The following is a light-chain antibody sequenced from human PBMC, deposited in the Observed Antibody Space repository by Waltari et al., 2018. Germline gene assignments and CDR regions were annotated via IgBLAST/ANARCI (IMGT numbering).Light chain of an antibody. J-gene: IGLJ3*02. V-gene: IGLV2-14*03. Sequence: QSALTQPASVSGSPGQSITIFCTGTSSDGGGYNYVSWYQHYPGKAPKVIIYDVNERPSGISNRFSGSKSGNMASLTISGLQTEDEADYYCASYTRTSTLLFGGGTKLTVL. CDR1: SSDGGGYNY. CDR3: ASYTRTSTLL. CDR2: DVN.